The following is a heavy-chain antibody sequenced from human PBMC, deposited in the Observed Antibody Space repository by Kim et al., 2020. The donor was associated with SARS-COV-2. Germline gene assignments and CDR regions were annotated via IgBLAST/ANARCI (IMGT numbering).Heavy chain of an antibody. CDR3: ARDGNCSSTRFYPSSFYYYYGMDV. J-gene: IGHJ6*02. CDR1: GYTFTSYG. Sequence: ASVNVSCKASGYTFTSYGISWLRQAPGQGLEWMGLISAYNGNTNYAQKLHGRVTMTTDTSTSTAYMELRSLSSDDTAVYYCARDGNCSSTRFYPSSFYYYYGMDVWGQGTTVTVAS. V-gene: IGHV1-18*01. CDR2: ISAYNGNT. D-gene: IGHD2-2*01.